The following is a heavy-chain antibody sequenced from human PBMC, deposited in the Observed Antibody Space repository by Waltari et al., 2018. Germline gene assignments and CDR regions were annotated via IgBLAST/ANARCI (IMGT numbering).Heavy chain of an antibody. CDR1: GFTFSSYW. J-gene: IGHJ4*02. D-gene: IGHD6-13*01. Sequence: EVQLVESGGGLVQPGGSLRLSCAASGFTFSSYWMSWVRQAPGKGLEWVANIKQDGSEKCYVDSVKGRFTITRDNAKNSLYLQMNSLRAEDTAVYYCARPRIAAALSPLSYWGQGTLVTVSS. CDR2: IKQDGSEK. CDR3: ARPRIAAALSPLSY. V-gene: IGHV3-7*01.